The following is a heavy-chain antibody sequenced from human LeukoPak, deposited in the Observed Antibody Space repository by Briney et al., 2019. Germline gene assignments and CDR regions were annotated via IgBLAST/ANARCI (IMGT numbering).Heavy chain of an antibody. V-gene: IGHV3-21*01. D-gene: IGHD3-3*01. CDR3: ARGETTYYDFWSGYSGGFDP. CDR2: ISSSSSYI. J-gene: IGHJ5*02. CDR1: GFTFSSYS. Sequence: PGGSLRLSCAASGFTFSSYSMNWVRQAPGKGLEWVSSISSSSSYIYYADSVKGRFTISRDNAKNSLYLQMNSLRAEDTAVYYCARGETTYYDFWSGYSGGFDPWGQGTLVTVSS.